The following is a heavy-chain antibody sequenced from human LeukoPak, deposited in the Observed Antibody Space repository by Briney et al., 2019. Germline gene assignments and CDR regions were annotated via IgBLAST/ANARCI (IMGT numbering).Heavy chain of an antibody. V-gene: IGHV3-23*01. CDR1: GFTFSSYA. Sequence: GGSLRLSCAASGFTFSSYAMSWVRQAPGKGLEWVSAISGSGGSTYYAGSVKGRFTISRDNSKNTLYLQMNSLRAEDTAVYYCAKDTLELWFGELSYFDYWGQGTLVTVSS. J-gene: IGHJ4*02. CDR3: AKDTLELWFGELSYFDY. D-gene: IGHD3-10*01. CDR2: ISGSGGST.